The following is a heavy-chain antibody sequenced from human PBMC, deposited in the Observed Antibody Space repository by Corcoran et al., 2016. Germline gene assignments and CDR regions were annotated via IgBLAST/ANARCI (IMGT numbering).Heavy chain of an antibody. CDR2: LKSKTDGGTT. CDR3: TTDIAAASGADDGMDV. V-gene: IGHV3-15*07. CDR1: GFTFSNAW. J-gene: IGHJ6*02. Sequence: EVQLVESGGGLVKPGGSLRLSCAASGFTFSNAWMNWVRLAPGPGLEWVGRLKSKTDGGTTDYAAPVNGRLTISRDDSKNTVYLQMNSLKTEDTAVYYWTTDIAAASGADDGMDVGGQGTTVTVSS. D-gene: IGHD6-13*01.